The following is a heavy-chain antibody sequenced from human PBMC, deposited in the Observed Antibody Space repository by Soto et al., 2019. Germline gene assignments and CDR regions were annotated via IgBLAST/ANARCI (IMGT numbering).Heavy chain of an antibody. V-gene: IGHV3-33*01. CDR2: IWYDGSNK. D-gene: IGHD3-22*01. CDR3: ARDGEYYDSSGYFDY. CDR1: GFTFSSYG. Sequence: GGSLRLSXAASGFTFSSYGMHWVRQAPGKGLEWVAVIWYDGSNKYYADSVKGRFTISRDNSKNTLYLQMNSLRAEDTAVYYCARDGEYYDSSGYFDYWGQGTLVTVS. J-gene: IGHJ4*02.